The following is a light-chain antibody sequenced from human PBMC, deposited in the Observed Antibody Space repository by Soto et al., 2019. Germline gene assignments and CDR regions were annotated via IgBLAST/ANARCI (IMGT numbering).Light chain of an antibody. CDR3: QSYDVSRSAWV. Sequence: QSVLTQPPSVSGAPGQTVSISCTGSSSNLGTGYDVHWYQQFPGRAPKLLIYADNKRPSGVPDRISGSKSGTSASLAMAGLQAEDEANCYCQSYDVSRSAWVFGGGTKLTVL. V-gene: IGLV1-40*01. J-gene: IGLJ3*02. CDR2: ADN. CDR1: SSNLGTGYD.